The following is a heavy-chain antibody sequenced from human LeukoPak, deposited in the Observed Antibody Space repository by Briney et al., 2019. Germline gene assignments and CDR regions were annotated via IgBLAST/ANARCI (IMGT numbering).Heavy chain of an antibody. V-gene: IGHV1-46*01. D-gene: IGHD6-25*01. CDR3: ARVGSAAATADY. J-gene: IGHJ4*02. CDR1: GYTFTTYY. CDR2: INPRGGST. Sequence: ASVKVSCKASGYTFTTYYMHWMRQAPGQGPEWMGIINPRGGSTDYSQKFQGRITMTSDASTSTVYMELSSLRSDDTAVYFCARVGSAAATADYWGQGTLVTVSS.